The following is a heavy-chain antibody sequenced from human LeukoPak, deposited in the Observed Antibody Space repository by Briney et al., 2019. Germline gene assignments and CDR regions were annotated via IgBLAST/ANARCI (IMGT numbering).Heavy chain of an antibody. D-gene: IGHD2-15*01. V-gene: IGHV3-30*02. CDR2: LRYDGSNK. CDR1: GFTFSSYG. J-gene: IGHJ6*02. Sequence: GGSLRLSCAASGFTFSSYGMYWVRQAPGKGLEWVAFLRYDGSNKYYADSVKCRFTISRDNSKNTLYLQMSSLRAEDTAVYYCAKDTVSRYCSGGSCLGAMDVWGQGTTVTVSS. CDR3: AKDTVSRYCSGGSCLGAMDV.